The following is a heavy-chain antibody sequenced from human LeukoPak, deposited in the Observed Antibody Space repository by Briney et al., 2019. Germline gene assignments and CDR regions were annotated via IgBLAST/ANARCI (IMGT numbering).Heavy chain of an antibody. V-gene: IGHV4-59*01. J-gene: IGHJ4*02. CDR3: ARAVTMVRGFDY. D-gene: IGHD3-10*01. CDR2: IYYSGST. Sequence: SETLSLTCTVSGGSISSYYWSWIRQPPGKGQEWIGYIYYSGSTNYNPSLKSRVTISVDTSKNQFSLKLSSVTAADTAVYYCARAVTMVRGFDYWGQGTLVTVSS. CDR1: GGSISSYY.